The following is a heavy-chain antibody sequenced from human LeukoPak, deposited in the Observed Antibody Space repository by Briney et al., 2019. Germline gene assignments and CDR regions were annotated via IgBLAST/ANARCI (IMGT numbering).Heavy chain of an antibody. CDR2: IKYDGSET. Sequence: GGSLRLSCAASGLTFSSYWMTWVRQAPGKGLEWVATIKYDGSETYYVDSVRGRFSISRDNAKNSLYLQMNGLRAEDTAVYYCARDSTLSNYWGQGTLVTVSS. CDR3: ARDSTLSNY. CDR1: GLTFSSYW. J-gene: IGHJ4*02. V-gene: IGHV3-7*04. D-gene: IGHD3-16*01.